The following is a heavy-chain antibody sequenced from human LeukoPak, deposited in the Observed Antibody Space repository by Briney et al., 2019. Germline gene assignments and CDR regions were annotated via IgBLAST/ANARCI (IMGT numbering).Heavy chain of an antibody. J-gene: IGHJ4*02. CDR1: GFTFSSYA. CDR2: IYHSGST. V-gene: IGHV4-34*01. CDR3: ARGSFDYGDYQIFDY. Sequence: GSLRLSCAASGFTFSSYAMSWIRQPPGKGLEWIGEIYHSGSTNYNPSLKSRVTISVDTSKNQFSLKLSSVTAADTAMYYCARGSFDYGDYQIFDYWGQGTLVTVSS. D-gene: IGHD4-17*01.